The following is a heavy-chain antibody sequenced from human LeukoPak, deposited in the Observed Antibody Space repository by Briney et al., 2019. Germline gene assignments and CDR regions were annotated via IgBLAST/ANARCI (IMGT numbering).Heavy chain of an antibody. Sequence: PGGSLRLSCAASGFTFSSYSMNWVRQAPGKGLEWVSYISSSSSTIYYADSVKGRFTISRDNSKNTLYLQMNSLRAEDTAVYYCASGTSIAARLGGYYYYMDVWGKGTTVTVSS. J-gene: IGHJ6*03. CDR3: ASGTSIAARLGGYYYYMDV. D-gene: IGHD6-6*01. CDR1: GFTFSSYS. V-gene: IGHV3-48*01. CDR2: ISSSSSTI.